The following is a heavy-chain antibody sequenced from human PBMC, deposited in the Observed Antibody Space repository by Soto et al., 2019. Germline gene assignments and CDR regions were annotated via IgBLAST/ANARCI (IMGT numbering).Heavy chain of an antibody. D-gene: IGHD5-12*01. CDR3: ARPRYSGDDPDALAI. CDR1: GFTFSSYR. J-gene: IGHJ3*02. Sequence: QVHLVESGGAVVQPGTSLRLSCTASGFTFSSYRMHWVRQAPGKGLEWVAIIWYDGSHKFYVDSVKGRFAVSRDNSKNTVYLQMNSLTGEDTAVYYCARPRYSGDDPDALAIWGRGTLVTISS. V-gene: IGHV3-33*01. CDR2: IWYDGSHK.